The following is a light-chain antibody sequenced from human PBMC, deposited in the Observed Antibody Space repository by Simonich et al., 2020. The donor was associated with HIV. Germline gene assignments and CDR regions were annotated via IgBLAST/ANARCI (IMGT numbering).Light chain of an antibody. Sequence: QSALTQPASVSGSPGPSIPISCTGTSSDVGGYNYVSWYQQHPGKAPKLMIYDVSNRPSGVSNRFSGSKSGNTASLTISGLQAEDEADYYCSSYTSSSTSWVFGGGTKLTVL. V-gene: IGLV2-14*03. CDR2: DVS. CDR3: SSYTSSSTSWV. J-gene: IGLJ3*02. CDR1: SSDVGGYNY.